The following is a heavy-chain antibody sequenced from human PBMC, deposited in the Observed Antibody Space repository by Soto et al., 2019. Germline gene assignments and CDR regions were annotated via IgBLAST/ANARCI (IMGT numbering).Heavy chain of an antibody. J-gene: IGHJ4*02. D-gene: IGHD5-12*01. CDR3: ARGFFRRDGYNYLDY. Sequence: PGGSLRLSCAASGFTFSSYWMSWVRQAPGKGLEWVANIKQDGSEKYYVDSVKGRFTISRDNAKNSLYLQMNSLRAEDTAVYYCARGFFRRDGYNYLDYWGQGTLVTVSS. V-gene: IGHV3-7*01. CDR1: GFTFSSYW. CDR2: IKQDGSEK.